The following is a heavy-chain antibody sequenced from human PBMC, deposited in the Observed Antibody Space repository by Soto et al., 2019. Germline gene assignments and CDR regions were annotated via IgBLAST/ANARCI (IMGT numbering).Heavy chain of an antibody. J-gene: IGHJ4*02. CDR3: AREAHDFWSGYYPFDY. CDR1: GYTFTSYG. D-gene: IGHD3-3*01. Sequence: GASVKVSCKASGYTFTSYGISWVRQAPGQGLEWMGWISAYNGNTNYAQKLQGRVTMTTDTSTSTAYMELRSLRSDDTAVNYCAREAHDFWSGYYPFDYWGQGTLVTVSS. CDR2: ISAYNGNT. V-gene: IGHV1-18*01.